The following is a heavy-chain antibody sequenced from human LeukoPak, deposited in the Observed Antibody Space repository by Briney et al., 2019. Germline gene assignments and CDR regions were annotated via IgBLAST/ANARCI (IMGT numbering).Heavy chain of an antibody. Sequence: VGSLRLSCAASGFIFSTYVLTWVRQAPRKGLEWVSAIIDSGDTTYYADSVRGRFTISRDNSKNTLYLQVDSLRAEDTAVYYCARGSGVSYFDFWGQGALVTVSS. CDR2: IIDSGDTT. CDR1: GFIFSTYV. J-gene: IGHJ4*02. D-gene: IGHD2-8*01. CDR3: ARGSGVSYFDF. V-gene: IGHV3-23*01.